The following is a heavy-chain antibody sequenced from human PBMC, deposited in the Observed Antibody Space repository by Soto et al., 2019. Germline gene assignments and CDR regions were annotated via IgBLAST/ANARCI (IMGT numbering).Heavy chain of an antibody. Sequence: GGSLRLSCAASGFTFSSYAMSWVRQAPGKGLEWVSAISGSGGSTYYADSVKGRFTISRDNSKNTLYLQMNSLRAEDTAVYYCAKGVDCSGGSCWVDAFDIWGQGTMVTVSS. CDR1: GFTFSSYA. CDR2: ISGSGGST. CDR3: AKGVDCSGGSCWVDAFDI. J-gene: IGHJ3*02. V-gene: IGHV3-23*01. D-gene: IGHD2-15*01.